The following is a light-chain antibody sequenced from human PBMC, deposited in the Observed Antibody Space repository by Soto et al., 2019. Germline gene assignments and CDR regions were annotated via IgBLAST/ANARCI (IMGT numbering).Light chain of an antibody. CDR2: GAS. V-gene: IGKV3-15*01. CDR1: QSISSN. CDR3: QQYNTWPLT. J-gene: IGKJ4*01. Sequence: EVVMTQSPATLSVSPGERAALSCRASQSISSNLAWYQQKPGQPPRLLISGASTRATGIPATFSGSGSGTNFTLTISSLQSEDFAVYYCQQYNTWPLTFGGGTKVDIK.